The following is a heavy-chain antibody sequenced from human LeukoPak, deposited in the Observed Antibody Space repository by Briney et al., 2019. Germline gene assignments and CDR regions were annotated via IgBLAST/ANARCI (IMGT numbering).Heavy chain of an antibody. V-gene: IGHV1-2*02. J-gene: IGHJ3*02. CDR2: INPNSGGT. Sequence: GASVRVSCKASGYTFTSYGISWVRQAPGQGLEWMGWINPNSGGTNYAQKFQGRVTMTRDTSISTAYMELSRLRSDDTAVYYCARDEWILDDGYNYHDAFDIWGQGTMVTVSS. D-gene: IGHD5-24*01. CDR3: ARDEWILDDGYNYHDAFDI. CDR1: GYTFTSYG.